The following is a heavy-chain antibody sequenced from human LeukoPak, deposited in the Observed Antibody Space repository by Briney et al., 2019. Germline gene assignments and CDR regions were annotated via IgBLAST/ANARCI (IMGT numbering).Heavy chain of an antibody. CDR3: ARGIVGATIDYFDY. V-gene: IGHV4-4*02. J-gene: IGHJ4*02. CDR1: GGSISSSNW. Sequence: SETLSLTCAVSGGSISSSNWWSWVRQPPGKGLEWIGEIYHSGSTNYNPSLKSRVTISVDKSKNQFSLKLSSVTAADTAVYYCARGIVGATIDYFDYWGQGTLVTVSS. CDR2: IYHSGST. D-gene: IGHD1-26*01.